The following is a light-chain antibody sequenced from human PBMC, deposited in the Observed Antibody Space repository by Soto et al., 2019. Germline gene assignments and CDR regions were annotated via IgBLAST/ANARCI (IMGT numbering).Light chain of an antibody. CDR3: QQYGSSPIT. Sequence: DIVLTQSPGTLSLSPGERATLSCTASQSVSSRLAWYQQKPGQAPRLLISGASSRATGIPDRFSGSGSATDFTLTISRLEPEDFALHYCQQYGSSPITLGQGTRLEIK. CDR2: GAS. CDR1: QSVSSR. J-gene: IGKJ5*01. V-gene: IGKV3-20*01.